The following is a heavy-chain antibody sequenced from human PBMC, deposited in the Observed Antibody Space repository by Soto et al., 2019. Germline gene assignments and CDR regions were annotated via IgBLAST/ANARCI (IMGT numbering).Heavy chain of an antibody. J-gene: IGHJ6*02. Sequence: PGGSLRLSCAASGFTFSSSGIHWVRQAPGKGLEWVAVISYDGSNKFYIDSVKGRFTVSRDNSKNTLYLQMSSLRAEDTAVYYCAKDRQADFWRLPSPMDVWGQVTTVTVPS. V-gene: IGHV3-30*18. CDR2: ISYDGSNK. D-gene: IGHD3-3*01. CDR3: AKDRQADFWRLPSPMDV. CDR1: GFTFSSSG.